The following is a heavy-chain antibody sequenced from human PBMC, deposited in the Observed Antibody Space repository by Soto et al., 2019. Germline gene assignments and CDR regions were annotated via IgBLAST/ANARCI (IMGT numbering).Heavy chain of an antibody. Sequence: ATLPLTGAVPVGTISSSRYYSDYIRQPPGKGLEWIGSIYYSGSTYYNPSLKSRVTISVDTSKNQFSLKLSSVTAADTVVYYCARARRRSSSTRLEPWVKGTLVTVSS. CDR2: IYYSGST. J-gene: IGHJ5*02. CDR1: VGTISSSRYY. V-gene: IGHV4-39*01. CDR3: ARARRRSSSTRLEP. D-gene: IGHD6-6*01.